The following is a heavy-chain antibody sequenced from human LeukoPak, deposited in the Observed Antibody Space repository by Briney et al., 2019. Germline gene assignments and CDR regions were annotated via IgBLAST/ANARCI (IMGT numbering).Heavy chain of an antibody. CDR1: GGTFSSYA. V-gene: IGHV1-69*01. CDR2: IIPIFGTA. D-gene: IGHD3-3*01. Sequence: SVKVSCKASGGTFSSYAISWVRQAPGQGLEWMGGIIPIFGTANYAQKFQGRVTITADESTSTAYMELSSLRSEDTAVYYCASVRLLEWFPPGDGYYYMDVWGKGTTVTVSS. J-gene: IGHJ6*03. CDR3: ASVRLLEWFPPGDGYYYMDV.